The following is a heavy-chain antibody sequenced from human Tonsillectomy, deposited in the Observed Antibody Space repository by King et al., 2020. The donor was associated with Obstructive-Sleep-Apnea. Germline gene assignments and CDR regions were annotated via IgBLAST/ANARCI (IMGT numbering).Heavy chain of an antibody. CDR3: ARGRSWFDP. CDR2: IDTNTGNP. CDR1: GYNLSTYV. J-gene: IGHJ5*02. Sequence: VQLVESGSELRKPGASVKVSCKASGYNLSTYVMNWVRQAPGQGLEWMGWIDTNTGNPTYAQGFKRRFVFSLDTSVSTAYLQISSLRTEDTAVYYCARGRSWFDPWGQGTLVTVSS. V-gene: IGHV7-4-1*02.